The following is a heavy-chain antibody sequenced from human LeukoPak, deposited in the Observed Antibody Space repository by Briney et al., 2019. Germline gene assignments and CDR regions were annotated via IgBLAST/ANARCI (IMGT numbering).Heavy chain of an antibody. V-gene: IGHV1-8*03. D-gene: IGHD4-17*01. CDR2: MNPNSGNT. Sequence: ASVKVSCKASGYTFTKYDINWVRQATGQGLEWMGWMNPNSGNTGYAQKFQGRVTITRNTSISTAYMELSSLRSEDTAVYYCARVHDYGDYIDYWGQGTLVTVSS. CDR1: GYTFTKYD. CDR3: ARVHDYGDYIDY. J-gene: IGHJ4*02.